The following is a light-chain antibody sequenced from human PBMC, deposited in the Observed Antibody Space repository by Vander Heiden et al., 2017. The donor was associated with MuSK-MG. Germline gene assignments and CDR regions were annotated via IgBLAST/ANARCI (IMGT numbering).Light chain of an antibody. CDR2: DDS. J-gene: IGLJ3*02. Sequence: NFMLTQPHPVSESPGKPVTIPCTRRSGSIASHPLHWHQRGPATAPAPVIYDDSKRPSGVPDRFSGSIDSSSTTASLTISGLKAEDEYYYDSKYDNTTSRVFGGGTKPTVL. V-gene: IGLV6-57*03. CDR1: SGSIASHP. CDR3: KYDNTTSRV.